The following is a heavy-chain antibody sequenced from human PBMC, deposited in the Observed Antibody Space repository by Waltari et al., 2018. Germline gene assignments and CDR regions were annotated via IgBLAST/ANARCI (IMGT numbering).Heavy chain of an antibody. CDR2: IIPIRGIA. Sequence: QVQLVQSGAEVKKPGSSVKVSCKASGGTFSSYTISWVRQAPGQGLEWMGRIIPIRGIANYERKFQGRVTITADKSTSTADMELSSLRSEETAVYYCARVGGDDILTGYYTEDYWGQGTLVTVSS. V-gene: IGHV1-69*02. CDR3: ARVGGDDILTGYYTEDY. J-gene: IGHJ4*02. CDR1: GGTFSSYT. D-gene: IGHD3-9*01.